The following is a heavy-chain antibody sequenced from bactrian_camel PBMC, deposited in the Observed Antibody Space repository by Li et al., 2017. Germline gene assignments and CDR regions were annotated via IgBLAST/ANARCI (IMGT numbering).Heavy chain of an antibody. Sequence: VQLVESGGALVQPGGSLSLSCTASGLSFSLHYMTWVRQAPGKGLEWVSWIESVARSTYYANSVKGRFTVSRDNAKNTLYLQMNSLKPEDTAVYYCVRGGIWSLDYWGQGTQVTVS. V-gene: IGHV3S31*01. CDR3: VRGGIWSLDY. J-gene: IGHJ4*01. D-gene: IGHD6*01. CDR1: GLSFSLHY. CDR2: IESVARST.